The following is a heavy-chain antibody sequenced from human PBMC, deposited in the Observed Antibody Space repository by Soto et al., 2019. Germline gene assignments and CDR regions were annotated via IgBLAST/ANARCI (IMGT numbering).Heavy chain of an antibody. J-gene: IGHJ4*02. CDR1: GFTFDDYT. Sequence: EVQLVESGGVVVQPGGSLRLSCAASGFTFDDYTMHWVRQAPGKGLEWVSLISWDGGSTYYAGSVKGRFTISRDNSKNSRYLQMNSLRTEDTALYYCAKDRGQGATEFYFDYWGQGTLVTVSS. CDR3: AKDRGQGATEFYFDY. V-gene: IGHV3-43*01. CDR2: ISWDGGST. D-gene: IGHD1-26*01.